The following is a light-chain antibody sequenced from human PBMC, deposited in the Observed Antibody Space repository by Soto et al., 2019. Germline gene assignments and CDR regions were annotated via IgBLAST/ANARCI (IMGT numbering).Light chain of an antibody. J-gene: IGKJ1*01. V-gene: IGKV1-8*01. CDR1: QGMSSY. Sequence: AIRMTQSPSSFSASTGDRVTITCRASQGMSSYLAWYQQKPGKAPKLLIYAASTLQSGATSRFSGSGSGTDFTRTLSCRQSDDCVTYYRRQYYRYRQPCGQWTKVQIK. CDR3: RQYYRYRQP. CDR2: AAS.